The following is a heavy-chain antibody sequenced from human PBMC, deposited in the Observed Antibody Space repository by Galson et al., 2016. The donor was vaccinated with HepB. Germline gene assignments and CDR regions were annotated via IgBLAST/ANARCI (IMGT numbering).Heavy chain of an antibody. J-gene: IGHJ6*02. D-gene: IGHD5-12*01. CDR1: GFAFDDYA. V-gene: IGHV3-9*01. Sequence: SLRLSCAASGFAFDDYAMHWVRQAPGKGLEWVSGISRNSGTIGYADSVKGRFTMSRDNAKNFLYLQMNSLRAEDTALYYCAKGLRSSYYYGMDVWGQGTTVTVSS. CDR2: ISRNSGTI. CDR3: AKGLRSSYYYGMDV.